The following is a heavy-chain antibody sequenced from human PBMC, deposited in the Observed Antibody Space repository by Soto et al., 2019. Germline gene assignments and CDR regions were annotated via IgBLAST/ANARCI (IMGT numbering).Heavy chain of an antibody. CDR2: INPRGGST. J-gene: IGHJ5*02. CDR1: GYAFTSNY. V-gene: IGHV1-46*01. D-gene: IGHD2-8*01. Sequence: QVQLLQSGAEVKQPGASVKISCKASGYAFTSNYLHWVRQAPGQGLEWMGIINPRGGSTTYAPKFHGRGTMTRDTSTNTVYMVHSSLRSEDTAVYFCSRGDLVLMADAVSVVGWLDPWGRGTPVTVSS. CDR3: SRGDLVLMADAVSVVGWLDP.